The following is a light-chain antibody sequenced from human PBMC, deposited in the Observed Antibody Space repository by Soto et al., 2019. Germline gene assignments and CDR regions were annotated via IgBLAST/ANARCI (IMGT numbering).Light chain of an antibody. Sequence: DIQMTQSPSNLPASVGARLTITCRASQSISRSLAWYQQKPGKAPKXXIYMASSLESGVPSRFSGSGSGTEFTLTITSLKNDDFATYYCQQYNSYSRTFGQGTKVDIK. CDR3: QQYNSYSRT. CDR1: QSISRS. J-gene: IGKJ1*01. V-gene: IGKV1-5*03. CDR2: MAS.